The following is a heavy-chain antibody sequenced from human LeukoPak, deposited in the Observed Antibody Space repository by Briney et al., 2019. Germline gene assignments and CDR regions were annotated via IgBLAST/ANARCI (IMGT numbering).Heavy chain of an antibody. D-gene: IGHD5-18*01. J-gene: IGHJ4*02. Sequence: GGSVRLSCAACGVFFSNYWMHWVGQAPGKGLVWVSRINRDGSRTSYADSVKGRFTISRDNAKNTLYLQMNSLRAEDTAVYYCARGGGYSYGSFDYWGQGTLVTVSS. V-gene: IGHV3-74*01. CDR3: ARGGGYSYGSFDY. CDR1: GVFFSNYW. CDR2: INRDGSRT.